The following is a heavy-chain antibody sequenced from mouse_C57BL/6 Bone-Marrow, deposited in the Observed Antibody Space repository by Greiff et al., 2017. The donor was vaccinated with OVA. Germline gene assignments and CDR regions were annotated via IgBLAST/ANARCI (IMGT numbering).Heavy chain of an antibody. D-gene: IGHD2-3*01. J-gene: IGHJ3*01. V-gene: IGHV1-7*01. Sequence: VQLQQSGAELAKPGASVKLSCKASGYTFTSYWMHWVKQRPGQGLEWIGYINPSSGYTKYNQKFKDKATLTADKYSSTAYMQLSSLTYEDSAVYYCASGRWSFAYWGQGTLVTVSA. CDR2: INPSSGYT. CDR3: ASGRWSFAY. CDR1: GYTFTSYW.